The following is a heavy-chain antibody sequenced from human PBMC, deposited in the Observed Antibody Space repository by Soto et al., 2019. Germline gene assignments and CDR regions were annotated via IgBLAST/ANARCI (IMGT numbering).Heavy chain of an antibody. CDR3: ARAGWGTPGGDYYYGMDV. CDR2: ISSSSSYT. V-gene: IGHV3-11*06. D-gene: IGHD3-16*01. J-gene: IGHJ6*02. Sequence: GGSLRLSCAASGFTFSDYYMSWIRQAPGKGLEWVSYISSSSSYTNYADSVKGRFTISRDNAKNSLYLQMNSLRAEDTAVYYCARAGWGTPGGDYYYGMDVWGQGTTVTVSS. CDR1: GFTFSDYY.